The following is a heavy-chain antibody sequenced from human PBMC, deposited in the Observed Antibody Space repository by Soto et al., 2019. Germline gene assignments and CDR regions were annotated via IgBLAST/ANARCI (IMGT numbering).Heavy chain of an antibody. CDR2: VSGSLDSA. J-gene: IGHJ3*02. V-gene: IGHV3-23*01. D-gene: IGHD3-10*01. CDR1: GFTFRDYA. CDR3: AKDSGLPGDFGILIHAFDI. Sequence: PGGSLRLSCEVSGFTFRDYAMSWVRQAPGKGLEWVSTVSGSLDSAYYSDAVKGRFTVSRDHSRNVLHLQMDSLRAEDTGVYYCAKDSGLPGDFGILIHAFDIWGQGTLVTVSS.